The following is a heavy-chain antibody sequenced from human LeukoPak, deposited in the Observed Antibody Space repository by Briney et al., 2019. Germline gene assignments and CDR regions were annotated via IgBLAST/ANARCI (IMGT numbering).Heavy chain of an antibody. CDR2: FDPEDGET. Sequence: GASVKVSCKVSGYTLTELSMHWVRQAPGKGLEWMGGFDPEDGETIYAQKFQGRVAMTENTSTDTAYMELSSLRSEDTAVYYCATALGGDYVGEAFDIWGQGTMVTVSS. CDR1: GYTLTELS. D-gene: IGHD4-17*01. CDR3: ATALGGDYVGEAFDI. V-gene: IGHV1-24*01. J-gene: IGHJ3*02.